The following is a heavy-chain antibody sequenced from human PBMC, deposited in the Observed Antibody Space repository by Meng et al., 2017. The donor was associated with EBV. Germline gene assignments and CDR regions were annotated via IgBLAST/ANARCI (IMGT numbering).Heavy chain of an antibody. CDR2: IYYSGST. CDR1: VGSISTSGAY. V-gene: IGHV4-39*07. CDR3: ARVVATIFTNWFDP. D-gene: IGHD5-12*01. Sequence: RPQESGPGLVQASVTLSRPCPVSVGSISTSGAYSGWNRQPPGKGLEWIGSIYYSGSTYYNPSLKSRVTISVDTSKNQFSLKLSSVTAADTAVYYCARVVATIFTNWFDPWGQGTLVTVSS. J-gene: IGHJ5*02.